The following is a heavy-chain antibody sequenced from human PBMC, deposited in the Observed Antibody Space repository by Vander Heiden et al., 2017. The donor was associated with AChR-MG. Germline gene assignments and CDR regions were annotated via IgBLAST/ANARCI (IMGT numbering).Heavy chain of an antibody. J-gene: IGHJ5*02. D-gene: IGHD3-10*01. V-gene: IGHV3-13*01. CDR3: ARGTRGFDP. CDR1: GFPFSDYD. Sequence: EVQVVASGGGLVQPGESLRLSCAASGFPFSDYDFHWVRQATGRGLEWVSGIGIAGDTYYLASVKGRFTISRENAKSSLYLQMNSLRPGDTAVYYCARGTRGFDPWGQGTLVTVSS. CDR2: IGIAGDT.